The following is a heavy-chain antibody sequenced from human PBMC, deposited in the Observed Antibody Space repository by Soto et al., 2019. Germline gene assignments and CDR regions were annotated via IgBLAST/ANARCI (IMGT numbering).Heavy chain of an antibody. Sequence: GGSLRLSCAASAFTFSIYSMNWVRQAPGKGLEWVSNIMQGGSEIYYVDSVKGRFTISRDNAKNSLYLQMNSLRAEDTAVYYCARDLNYMDVWGQGTTVTVSS. CDR2: IMQGGSEI. J-gene: IGHJ6*02. CDR1: AFTFSIYS. D-gene: IGHD1-1*01. CDR3: ARDLNYMDV. V-gene: IGHV3-7*01.